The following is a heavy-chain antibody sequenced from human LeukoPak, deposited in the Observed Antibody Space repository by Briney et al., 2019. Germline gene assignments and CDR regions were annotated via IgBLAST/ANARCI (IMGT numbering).Heavy chain of an antibody. D-gene: IGHD3-22*01. V-gene: IGHV3-30*14. CDR3: ASSIGGAASSNWFAA. CDR1: GFTFSNYA. J-gene: IGHJ5*02. Sequence: GGSLRLSCAASGFTFSNYAMHWVRQAPGKGLEWVAVISYDGSNKYYADSVKGRFTISRDNAENTVYLQMTSLRLEDTAVYYCASSIGGAASSNWFAAWGQGTLVTVSS. CDR2: ISYDGSNK.